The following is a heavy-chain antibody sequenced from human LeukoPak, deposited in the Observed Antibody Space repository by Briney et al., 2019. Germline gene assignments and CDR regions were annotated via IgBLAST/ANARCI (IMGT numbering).Heavy chain of an antibody. D-gene: IGHD6-19*01. Sequence: PGRSLRLSCAASGFTFSSYAMHWVRQAPGKGLEWVAVISYDGSNKYYADSVKGRFTISRDNSKNTLYLQMNSLRAEDTAVYYCARDVLPIYSSGWYAPVYWGQGTLVTVSS. CDR1: GFTFSSYA. CDR3: ARDVLPIYSSGWYAPVY. J-gene: IGHJ4*02. CDR2: ISYDGSNK. V-gene: IGHV3-30-3*01.